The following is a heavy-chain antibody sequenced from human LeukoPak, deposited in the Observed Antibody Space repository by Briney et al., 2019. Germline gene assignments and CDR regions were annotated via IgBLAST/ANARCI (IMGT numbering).Heavy chain of an antibody. CDR3: ARDPPPFAYDSSGYQI. V-gene: IGHV3-30*03. D-gene: IGHD3-22*01. CDR1: GFTFSSYG. Sequence: GGSLRLSCAASGFTFSSYGMHWVRQAPGKGLEWVAVISYDGSNKYYADSVKGRFTISRDNAKNSLYLQMNSLRAEDTAVYYCARDPPPFAYDSSGYQIWGQGTLVTVSS. J-gene: IGHJ4*02. CDR2: ISYDGSNK.